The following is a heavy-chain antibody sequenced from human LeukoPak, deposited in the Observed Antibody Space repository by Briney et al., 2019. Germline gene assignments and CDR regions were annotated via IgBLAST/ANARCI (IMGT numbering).Heavy chain of an antibody. V-gene: IGHV3-30*18. CDR1: GFTFSSYG. D-gene: IGHD3-22*01. Sequence: RRSLRLSCAASGFTFSSYGMHWVRQAPGKGLEWVAVISYDGINKYYADSVKGRLTISRDNSKTTLYLQMNSLRAEDTAVYYCAKDRGPGEYDSSGYSFSPYMDVWGQGTTVTVSS. CDR3: AKDRGPGEYDSSGYSFSPYMDV. J-gene: IGHJ6*02. CDR2: ISYDGINK.